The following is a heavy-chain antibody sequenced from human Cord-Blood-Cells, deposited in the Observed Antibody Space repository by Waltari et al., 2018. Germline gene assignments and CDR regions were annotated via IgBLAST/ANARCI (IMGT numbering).Heavy chain of an antibody. CDR2: IDWDDDK. CDR3: ARISPTGGVDY. CDR1: GFSPRTRGMC. V-gene: IGHV2-70*15. D-gene: IGHD7-27*01. Sequence: QVTLRESGPALVKPTQTLTLTCTFPGFSPRTRGMCVSWIRQPPGKAVEWLARIDWDDDKYYSTSLKTRLTISKDTSKNQVVLTMTNMDPVDTATYYCARISPTGGVDYWGQGTLVTVSS. J-gene: IGHJ4*02.